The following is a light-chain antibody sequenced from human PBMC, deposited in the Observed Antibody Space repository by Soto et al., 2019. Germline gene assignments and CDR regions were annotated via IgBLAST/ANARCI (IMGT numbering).Light chain of an antibody. CDR3: QQYGSSSWT. V-gene: IGKV3-20*01. CDR2: GAS. CDR1: QSVSSN. Sequence: EIVRTQSPATLSVSPGERATLSCRASQSVSSNLAWYQQKPGQAPRLLIYGASSRATGIPDRFSGSGSGTDFTLTISRLEPEDFAVYYCQQYGSSSWTFGQGTKVDIK. J-gene: IGKJ1*01.